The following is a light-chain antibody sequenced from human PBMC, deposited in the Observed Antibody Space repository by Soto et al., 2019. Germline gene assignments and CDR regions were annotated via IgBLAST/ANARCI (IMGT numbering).Light chain of an antibody. CDR2: EVS. J-gene: IGLJ1*01. CDR3: SSYTTSTTVD. V-gene: IGLV2-14*03. CDR1: SSDVGGYNF. Sequence: QSMLTQPASVFGSPGQSITFSCTGTSSDVGGYNFVSWYQQHPGKAPKLMIYEVSSRPSGVSNRFSGSKSGNTASLTISGLQPEDEADYYCSSYTTSTTVDFGTGTKATVL.